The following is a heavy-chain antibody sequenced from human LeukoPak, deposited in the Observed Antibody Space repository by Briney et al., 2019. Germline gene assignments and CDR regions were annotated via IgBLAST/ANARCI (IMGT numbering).Heavy chain of an antibody. CDR1: GGSFSGYY. Sequence: SETLSLTCAVYGGSFSGYYWSWIRQPPGKGLEWIGEINHSGSTNYNPSLKSRVTISVDTSKNQFSLKLSSVTAADTAVYYCARALPYYDILTGYPNAFDIWGQGTMVTVFS. V-gene: IGHV4-34*01. CDR3: ARALPYYDILTGYPNAFDI. J-gene: IGHJ3*02. CDR2: INHSGST. D-gene: IGHD3-9*01.